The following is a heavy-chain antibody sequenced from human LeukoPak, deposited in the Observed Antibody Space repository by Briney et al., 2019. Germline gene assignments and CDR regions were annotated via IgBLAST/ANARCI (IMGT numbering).Heavy chain of an antibody. CDR1: GLTFNSYS. V-gene: IGHV3-48*04. D-gene: IGHD1-26*01. Sequence: GGSLRLSCAASGLTFNSYSMNWVRQAPGKGLEWVSHISSSSDTIFYADSVKGRFTISRDDAKNSLYLQMNSLRVEDTAVYYCARLLGDRTIYDYWGQGTLVTVSS. CDR3: ARLLGDRTIYDY. CDR2: ISSSSDTI. J-gene: IGHJ4*02.